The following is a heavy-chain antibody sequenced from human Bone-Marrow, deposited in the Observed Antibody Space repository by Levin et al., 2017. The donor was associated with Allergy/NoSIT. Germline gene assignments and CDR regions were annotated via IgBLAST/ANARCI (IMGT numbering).Heavy chain of an antibody. CDR2: IYYSGST. J-gene: IGHJ6*02. Sequence: SETLSLTCTVSGGSISSSSYYWGWIRQPPGKGLEWIGSIYYSGSTYYNPSLKSRVTISVDTSKNQFSLKLSSVTAADTAVYYCARGHGSSGWYEEEGRGMDGWGQGTTVTVSS. D-gene: IGHD6-19*01. CDR3: ARGHGSSGWYEEEGRGMDG. CDR1: GGSISSSSYY. V-gene: IGHV4-39*07.